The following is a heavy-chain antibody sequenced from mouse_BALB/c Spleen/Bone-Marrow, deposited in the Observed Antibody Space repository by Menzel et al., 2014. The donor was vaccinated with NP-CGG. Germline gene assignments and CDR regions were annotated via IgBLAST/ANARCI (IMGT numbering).Heavy chain of an antibody. CDR2: ISSGGGST. V-gene: IGHV5-12-1*01. CDR1: GFAFXSYD. D-gene: IGHD2-10*01. CDR3: ARQGAYYGNYKYFDV. Sequence: EVKVVESGGGLVKPGGSLKLSCAASGFAFXSYDMSWVRQTPEKRLEWVAYISSGGGSTYYPDTVTGRFTISRDNAKNTLYLQMSSLKSEDTAMYYCARQGAYYGNYKYFDVWGAGTTVTVSS. J-gene: IGHJ1*01.